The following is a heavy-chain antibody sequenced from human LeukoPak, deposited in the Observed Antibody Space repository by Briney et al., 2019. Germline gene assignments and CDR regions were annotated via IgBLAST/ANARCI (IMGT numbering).Heavy chain of an antibody. CDR2: IYYSGST. CDR3: DRRTPSWAFDI. Sequence: SQTLSLTCTVSGGSISSGDYYWSWIRQPPGKGLEWIGYIYYSGSTYYNPSLKSRVTISVDTSKNQFSLKLSSVTAADTAVYYCDRRTPSWAFDIWGQGTMVTVSS. CDR1: GGSISSGDYY. V-gene: IGHV4-30-4*08. J-gene: IGHJ3*02.